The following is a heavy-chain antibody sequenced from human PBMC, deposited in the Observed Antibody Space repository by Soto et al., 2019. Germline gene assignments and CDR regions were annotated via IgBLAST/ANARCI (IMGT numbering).Heavy chain of an antibody. CDR2: FDPEDGET. J-gene: IGHJ4*02. CDR1: GYTLTELS. D-gene: IGHD3-22*01. Sequence: ASVKVSCKVSGYTLTELSMHWVRQAPGKGLEWMGGFDPEDGETIYAQKFQGRVTMTEDTSTDTAYMELSSLRSEDTAVYYCATPPYDSSGYYERRFDYWGQGTLVTVSS. V-gene: IGHV1-24*01. CDR3: ATPPYDSSGYYERRFDY.